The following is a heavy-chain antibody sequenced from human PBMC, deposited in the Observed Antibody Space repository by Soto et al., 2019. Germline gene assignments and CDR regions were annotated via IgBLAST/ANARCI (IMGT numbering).Heavy chain of an antibody. Sequence: PGGSLRLSCAASGFTFSSYSMNWVRQAPGKGLEWVSYISSSSSTIYYADSVKGRFTIPRDNAKNSLYLQMNSLRAEDTAVYYCAGGDSSSWYKYYYYYMDVWGKGTTVTVSS. V-gene: IGHV3-48*01. J-gene: IGHJ6*03. D-gene: IGHD6-13*01. CDR1: GFTFSSYS. CDR2: ISSSSSTI. CDR3: AGGDSSSWYKYYYYYMDV.